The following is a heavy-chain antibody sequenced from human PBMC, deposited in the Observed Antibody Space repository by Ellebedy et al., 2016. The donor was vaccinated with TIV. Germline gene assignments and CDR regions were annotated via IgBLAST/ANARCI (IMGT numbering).Heavy chain of an antibody. V-gene: IGHV3-15*01. CDR3: TTRRTAPNYDFLGG. J-gene: IGHJ4*02. CDR1: GLTFTNAW. D-gene: IGHD3-3*01. CDR2: IKSRPDGGTA. Sequence: PGGSLRLSCAASGLTFTNAWMSWVRQAPGKGLEWVGRIKSRPDGGTADYAAPVKGRFTISRDDSKNTLYLQMTSLTIEDTAVYYCTTRRTAPNYDFLGGWGQGTLVTVSS.